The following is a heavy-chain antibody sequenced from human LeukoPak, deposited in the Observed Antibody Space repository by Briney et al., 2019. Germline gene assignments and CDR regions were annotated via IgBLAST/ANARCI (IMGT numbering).Heavy chain of an antibody. V-gene: IGHV4-4*07. CDR1: GASITTYC. CDR3: ARDLGHVGWLIDY. J-gene: IGHJ4*02. D-gene: IGHD6-19*01. Sequence: SEPLSLTCSVSGASITTYCWSWIRPSAGKGLEWIGRIHNSGSPHYNPSLTGRVTMSLDTSKNQFSLKLTSVTAADTAVYYCARDLGHVGWLIDYWGQGTRVTVSS. CDR2: IHNSGSP.